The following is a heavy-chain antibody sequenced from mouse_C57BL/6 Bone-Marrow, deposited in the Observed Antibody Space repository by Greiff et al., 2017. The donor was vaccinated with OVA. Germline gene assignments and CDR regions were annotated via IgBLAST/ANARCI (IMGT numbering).Heavy chain of an antibody. CDR1: GFSFNTYA. Sequence: EVQRVESGGGLVQPKGSLKLSCAASGFSFNTYAMNWVRQAPGKGLEWVARIRSKSNNYATYYADSVKDRFTISRDDSESMLYLQMNNLKTEDTAMYYCVASITTVVARWYFDVWGTGTTVTVSS. V-gene: IGHV10-1*01. J-gene: IGHJ1*03. D-gene: IGHD1-1*01. CDR3: VASITTVVARWYFDV. CDR2: IRSKSNNYAT.